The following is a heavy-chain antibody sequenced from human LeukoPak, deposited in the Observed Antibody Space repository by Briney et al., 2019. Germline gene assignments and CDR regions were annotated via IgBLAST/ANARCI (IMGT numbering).Heavy chain of an antibody. J-gene: IGHJ4*02. D-gene: IGHD4-17*01. CDR3: ARDRGEATVFFDY. V-gene: IGHV3-48*04. CDR1: GFTFSSYS. Sequence: PGGSLRLSCAASGFTFSSYSMSWVRQAPGKGLEWVSYMSSSTRTIYYADSVKGRFTISRDNAKNSLYLQMNSLRAEDTAVYYCARDRGEATVFFDYWGQGTLVTVSS. CDR2: MSSSTRTI.